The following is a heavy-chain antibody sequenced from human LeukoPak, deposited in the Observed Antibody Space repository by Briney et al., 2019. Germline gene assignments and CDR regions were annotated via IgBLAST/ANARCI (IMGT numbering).Heavy chain of an antibody. V-gene: IGHV3-21*01. CDR3: AREKYRWFDP. D-gene: IGHD5-18*01. J-gene: IGHJ5*02. CDR2: ISSSSSYI. CDR1: GFMLSIYS. Sequence: PGGSLRLSCAASGFMLSIYSMNWVRQAPGKGLEWVSSISSSSSYIYYADSVKGRFTISRDNAKNSLYLQMNSLRADDTAVYYCAREKYRWFDPWGQGTLVTVSS.